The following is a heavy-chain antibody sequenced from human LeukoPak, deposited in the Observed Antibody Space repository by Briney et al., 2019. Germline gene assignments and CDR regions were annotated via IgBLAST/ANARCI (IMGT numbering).Heavy chain of an antibody. CDR1: GGTFSSYT. J-gene: IGHJ4*02. CDR2: IIPIFGTA. V-gene: IGHV1-69*13. Sequence: SVKVSCKASGGTFSSYTISWVRRAPGQGLEWMGGIIPIFGTANYAQKFQGRVTITADESTSTAYMELSSLRSEDTAVYYCARGSVYDDGSGPGDYWGQGTLVTVSS. CDR3: ARGSVYDDGSGPGDY. D-gene: IGHD3-22*01.